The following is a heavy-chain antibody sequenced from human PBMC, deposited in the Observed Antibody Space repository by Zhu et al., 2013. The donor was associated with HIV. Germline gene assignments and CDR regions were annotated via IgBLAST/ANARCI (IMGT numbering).Heavy chain of an antibody. CDR1: GFTFSSYG. V-gene: IGHV3-33*01. Sequence: VQLVESGGGVVQPGRSLRLSCAASGFTFSSYGMHWVRQAPGKGLEWVAVIWYDGSNKYYADSVKGRFTISRDNSKNTLYLQMNSLRAEDTAVYYCARDRVWGGSGELREDYWGQGTLVTVSS. CDR2: IWYDGSNK. J-gene: IGHJ4*02. D-gene: IGHD1-26*01. CDR3: ARDRVWGGSGELREDY.